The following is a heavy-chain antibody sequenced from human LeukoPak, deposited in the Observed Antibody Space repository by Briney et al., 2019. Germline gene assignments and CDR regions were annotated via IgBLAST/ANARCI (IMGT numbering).Heavy chain of an antibody. V-gene: IGHV3-21*01. Sequence: PGGSLRLSCAASGFTFSSYSMNWVRQAPGKGLEWASSISSSSSYIYYADSVKGRFTISRDNAKNSLYLQMNSLRAEDTAVYYCARVDRDCGGDCYPDRFDPWGQGTLVTVSS. CDR1: GFTFSSYS. D-gene: IGHD2-21*02. CDR3: ARVDRDCGGDCYPDRFDP. CDR2: ISSSSSYI. J-gene: IGHJ5*02.